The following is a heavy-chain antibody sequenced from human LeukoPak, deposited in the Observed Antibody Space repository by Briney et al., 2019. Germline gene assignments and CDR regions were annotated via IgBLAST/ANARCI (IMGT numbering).Heavy chain of an antibody. CDR1: GFTVSSNS. CDR2: IYSDNT. V-gene: IGHV3-53*01. CDR3: ARRAGAYSHPYDY. D-gene: IGHD4/OR15-4a*01. J-gene: IGHJ4*02. Sequence: GGSLRLSCTVSGFTVSSNSMSWVRQAPGKGLEWVSFIYSDNTHYSDSVKSRFTISRDNSKNTLYLQMNSLRAEDTAVYYCARRAGAYSHPYDYWGQGTLVTVSS.